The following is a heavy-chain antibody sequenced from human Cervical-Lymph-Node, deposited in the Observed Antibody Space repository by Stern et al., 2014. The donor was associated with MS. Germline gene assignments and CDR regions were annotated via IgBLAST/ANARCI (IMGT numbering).Heavy chain of an antibody. CDR1: GASISSYS. Sequence: QLQLQESGPGLVKPSETLSLTCTVSGASISSYSWSSILQPPGKGLEWIGYVYYSGSSNQNPSLKSRVTISLDTSKNQFSLRLNSVTAVDTAVYYCAGGSAVGAPDYWGQGTLVTVSS. V-gene: IGHV4-59*03. D-gene: IGHD3-16*01. J-gene: IGHJ4*02. CDR2: VYYSGSS. CDR3: AGGSAVGAPDY.